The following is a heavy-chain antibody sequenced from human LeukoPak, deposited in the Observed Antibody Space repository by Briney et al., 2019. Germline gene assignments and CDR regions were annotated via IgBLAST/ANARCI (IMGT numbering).Heavy chain of an antibody. CDR3: AKVISSWYEDAFDI. CDR1: GFTFSSYA. V-gene: IGHV3-23*01. Sequence: GGSLRLSCAASGFTFSSYAMSWVRQAPGKGLEWVSAISGDGVDTYYADSVKGRFTISRDNSKNTLYLQVNSLRAEDTAVYYCAKVISSWYEDAFDIWGQGTMVTVSS. CDR2: ISGDGVDT. D-gene: IGHD6-13*01. J-gene: IGHJ3*02.